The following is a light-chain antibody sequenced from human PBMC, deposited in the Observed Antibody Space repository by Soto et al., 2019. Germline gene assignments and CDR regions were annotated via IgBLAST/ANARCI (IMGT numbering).Light chain of an antibody. CDR1: QGISNY. V-gene: IGKV1-27*01. J-gene: IGKJ1*01. Sequence: DIQMTQSPSSLSASVGDRVTITCRASQGISNYLAWYQQNPGKVPKLLIYAASTLQSGVPSRFSGSGSGTDFTLTISSLQPEDVATYYCEKYNSALWTFGQGTKVEIK. CDR3: EKYNSALWT. CDR2: AAS.